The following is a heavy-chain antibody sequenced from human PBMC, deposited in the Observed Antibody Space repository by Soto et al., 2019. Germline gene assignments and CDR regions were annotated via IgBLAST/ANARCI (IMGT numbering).Heavy chain of an antibody. CDR2: IYHSGTT. V-gene: IGHV4-38-2*01. CDR1: SFSISSGYY. D-gene: IGHD4-4*01. CDR3: ASCVSTAGYPQWGLQLFDL. J-gene: IGHJ4*02. Sequence: WETLSLTCAVSSFSISSGYYWGWVRQPPGKGLEWIGSIYHSGTTNYSPSLKSRVTISIDTSKNQFSLTLRSVNAADAAVYYCASCVSTAGYPQWGLQLFDLCGQGSLLTVSS.